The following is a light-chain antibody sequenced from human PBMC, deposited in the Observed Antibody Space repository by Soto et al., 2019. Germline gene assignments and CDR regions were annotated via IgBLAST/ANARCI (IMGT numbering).Light chain of an antibody. CDR3: QQSYNAPFN. V-gene: IGKV1-39*01. CDR2: AAS. Sequence: DIQMTQSPSSLSASVGDRVTITCRASQSIGDYLNWYQQKLGKAPKLLIYAASNLQSGVPSRFNGSGSGTDFTLTISSLQPEDFATYYCQQSYNAPFNFGPGTKVDIK. J-gene: IGKJ3*01. CDR1: QSIGDY.